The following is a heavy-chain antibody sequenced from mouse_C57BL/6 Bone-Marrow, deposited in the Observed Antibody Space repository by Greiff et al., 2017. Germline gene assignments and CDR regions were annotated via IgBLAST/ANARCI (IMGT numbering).Heavy chain of an antibody. CDR3: ASLGPFDY. Sequence: VQLQQSGPELVKPGASVKISCKASGYTFTDYYMNWVKQSHGKSLEWIGDINPNNGGTSYNQKFKGKATLTVDKSSSTAYMELRSLTSEDSAVYYCASLGPFDYWGQGTTLTVSS. V-gene: IGHV1-26*01. J-gene: IGHJ2*01. D-gene: IGHD4-1*01. CDR2: INPNNGGT. CDR1: GYTFTDYY.